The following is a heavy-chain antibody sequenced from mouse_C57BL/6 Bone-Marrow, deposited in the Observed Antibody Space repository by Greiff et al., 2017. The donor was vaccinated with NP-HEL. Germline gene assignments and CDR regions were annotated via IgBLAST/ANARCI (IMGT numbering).Heavy chain of an antibody. CDR1: GFTFSDYY. D-gene: IGHD1-1*01. Sequence: EVNVVESGGGLVQPGGSLKLSCAASGFTFSDYYMYWVRQTPEKRLEWVAYISNGGGSTYYPDTVKGRFTISRDNAKNTLYLQMSRLKSEDTAMYYCARHGGFYYGSSYAMDYWGQGTSVTVSS. J-gene: IGHJ4*01. CDR2: ISNGGGST. V-gene: IGHV5-12*01. CDR3: ARHGGFYYGSSYAMDY.